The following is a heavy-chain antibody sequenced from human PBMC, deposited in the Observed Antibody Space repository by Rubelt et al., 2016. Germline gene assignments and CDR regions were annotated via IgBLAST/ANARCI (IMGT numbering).Heavy chain of an antibody. Sequence: QVQLQESGPGLVKPSETLSLTCTVSGGSISSYYWSWIRQPPGKGLAWIGYIYDSGTTNYNPSRKSRVSISIKPSKNQFSLKLRSVAAADTAVYYCARAPNTAMISAYFDCWGQGTLVTVSS. CDR3: ARAPNTAMISAYFDC. J-gene: IGHJ4*02. CDR2: IYDSGTT. D-gene: IGHD5-18*01. V-gene: IGHV4-59*01. CDR1: GGSISSYY.